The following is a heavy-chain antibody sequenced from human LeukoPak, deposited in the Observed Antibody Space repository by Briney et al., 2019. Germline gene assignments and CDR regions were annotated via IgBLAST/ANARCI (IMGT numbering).Heavy chain of an antibody. CDR3: ARDQTGDYYDSSGYYSWFDP. CDR1: GGSISSGDYY. CDR2: IYYRGST. V-gene: IGHV4-30-4*01. D-gene: IGHD3-22*01. J-gene: IGHJ5*02. Sequence: SQTLSLTCTVSGGSISSGDYYWSWIRQPPGKGLEWIGYIYYRGSTYYNPSLKSRVTISVDTSKNQFSLKLSSVTAADTAVYYCARDQTGDYYDSSGYYSWFDPWGQGTLVTVSS.